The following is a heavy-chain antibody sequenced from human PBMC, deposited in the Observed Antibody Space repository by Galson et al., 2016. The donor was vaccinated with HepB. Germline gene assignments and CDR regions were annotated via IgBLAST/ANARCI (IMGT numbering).Heavy chain of an antibody. CDR2: VYPDDSDT. CDR1: GSSFTNYW. CDR3: ARFVEGDGYSDN. D-gene: IGHD5-24*01. Sequence: QSGAEVKKPGESLKISCKGSGSSFTNYWIGWVCQMPGKGLEWMGSVYPDDSDTRYSPSFQGQVTISADKSISTAYLQWSSLKASDTAMYYCARFVEGDGYSDNWGQGTLVTVSS. V-gene: IGHV5-51*01. J-gene: IGHJ4*02.